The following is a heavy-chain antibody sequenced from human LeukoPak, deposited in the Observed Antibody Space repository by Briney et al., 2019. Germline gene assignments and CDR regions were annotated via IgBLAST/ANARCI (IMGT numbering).Heavy chain of an antibody. Sequence: GGSLRLSCAASGFTFSSYSMNWVRQAPGKGLEWVSYISSSSSTIYYADSVKGRFTISRDNAKNSLYLQMNSLRAEDTAVYYCASDVDTAMSIAFDIWGQGTMVTVYS. D-gene: IGHD5-18*01. V-gene: IGHV3-48*01. J-gene: IGHJ3*02. CDR3: ASDVDTAMSIAFDI. CDR1: GFTFSSYS. CDR2: ISSSSSTI.